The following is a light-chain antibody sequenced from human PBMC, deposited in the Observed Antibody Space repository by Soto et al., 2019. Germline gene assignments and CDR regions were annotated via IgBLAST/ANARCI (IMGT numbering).Light chain of an antibody. CDR3: QSYDSSLSGVV. CDR2: GNN. CDR1: SSNIGAGYE. Sequence: QSVLTQPPSGSGAPGQRVTISCTGSSSNIGAGYEVHWYQQLPGTAPKLLIYGNNNRPSGVPDRFSGSKSGTSASLAITGLQAEDETDYYSQSYDSSLSGVVFGGGTKLTVL. J-gene: IGLJ2*01. V-gene: IGLV1-40*01.